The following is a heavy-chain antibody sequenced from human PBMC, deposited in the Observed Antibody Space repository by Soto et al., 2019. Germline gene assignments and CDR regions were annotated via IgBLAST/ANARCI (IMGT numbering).Heavy chain of an antibody. V-gene: IGHV3-21*02. CDR1: GFAFNTYS. J-gene: IGHJ6*03. D-gene: IGHD3-9*01. Sequence: EVQLVESGGGLVKPGGSLRLSCTASGFAFNTYSMNWVRQAPGKGLEWVSSINDDSTYIYYADSLRGRTTISRDNAKDSLFLQMNSLRPDDTAVYYCVRDLGRYFRSGYMDLWGDGATVTVSS. CDR3: VRDLGRYFRSGYMDL. CDR2: INDDSTYI.